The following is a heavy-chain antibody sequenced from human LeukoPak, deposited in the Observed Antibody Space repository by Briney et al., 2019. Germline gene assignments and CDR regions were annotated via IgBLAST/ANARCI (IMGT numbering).Heavy chain of an antibody. J-gene: IGHJ4*02. Sequence: PGGALRLSCAACGFTFSSYAMSWVRQAPGKGVEWVANIKEDGSDKYYVGSMKDRFTISRDNAKSSLYLQMNNLRVDDTAVYYCARDEYNGYFEYWGQGTLVTVSS. V-gene: IGHV3-7*01. CDR2: IKEDGSDK. CDR1: GFTFSSYA. D-gene: IGHD1-26*01. CDR3: ARDEYNGYFEY.